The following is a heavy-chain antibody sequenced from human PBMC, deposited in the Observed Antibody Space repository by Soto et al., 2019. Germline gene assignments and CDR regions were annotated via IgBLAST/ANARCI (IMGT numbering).Heavy chain of an antibody. J-gene: IGHJ6*02. D-gene: IGHD3-10*01. CDR3: AKVSSDRGYYYFAMDV. Sequence: QVQLLESGGGVVQPGRSLRLSCAASGFIFSSYAMHWVRQAPGKGLEWVAVISHGGNEKYYADSVEGRFTIARDNSKNMVYLQMNGLRPEDTVVYYCAKVSSDRGYYYFAMDVWGQGTTVTVSS. V-gene: IGHV3-30*18. CDR1: GFIFSSYA. CDR2: ISHGGNEK.